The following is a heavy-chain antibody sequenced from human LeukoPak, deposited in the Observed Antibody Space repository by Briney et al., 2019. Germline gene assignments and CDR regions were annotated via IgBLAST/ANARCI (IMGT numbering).Heavy chain of an antibody. CDR3: ARDGSYYYGSGSYTHNWFDP. D-gene: IGHD3-10*01. CDR2: IIPIFGTA. V-gene: IGHV1-69*13. Sequence: SVKVSCKASGGTFSSYAISWVRQAPGQGLEWMGGIIPIFGTANYAQKFQGRVTITADESTSTAYMELSSLRSEDTAVYYCARDGSYYYGSGSYTHNWFDPWGQGTLVTVSS. J-gene: IGHJ5*02. CDR1: GGTFSSYA.